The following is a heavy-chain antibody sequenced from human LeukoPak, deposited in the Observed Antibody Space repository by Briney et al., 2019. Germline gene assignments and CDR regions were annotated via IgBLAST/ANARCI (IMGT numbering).Heavy chain of an antibody. J-gene: IGHJ4*02. CDR2: ISYDGSNK. CDR1: GFIFTDYW. CDR3: AKGVRSGYCSGGSCRYYFDY. D-gene: IGHD2-15*01. Sequence: GSLRLSCAASGFIFTDYWMHWVRQAPGKGLEWVAVISYDGSNKYYADSVKGRFTISRDNSKNTLYLQMNSLRAEDTAVYYCAKGVRSGYCSGGSCRYYFDYWGQGTLVTVSS. V-gene: IGHV3-30*18.